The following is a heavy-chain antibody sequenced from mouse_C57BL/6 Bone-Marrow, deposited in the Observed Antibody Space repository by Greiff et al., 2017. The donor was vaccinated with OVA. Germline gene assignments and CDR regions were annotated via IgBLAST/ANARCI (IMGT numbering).Heavy chain of an antibody. Sequence: EVMLVESGGGLVQPGGSLKLSCAASGFTFSDYYMYWVRQTPEKRLEWVAYISNGGGSTYYPDTVKGRFTISRDNAKNTLYVQMSRLKSEDTAMYYCARVAYWGQGTLVTVSA. V-gene: IGHV5-12*01. CDR1: GFTFSDYY. J-gene: IGHJ3*01. CDR3: ARVAY. CDR2: ISNGGGST.